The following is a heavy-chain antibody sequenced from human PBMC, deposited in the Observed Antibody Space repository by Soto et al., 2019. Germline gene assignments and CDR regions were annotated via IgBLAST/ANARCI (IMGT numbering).Heavy chain of an antibody. J-gene: IGHJ5*02. Sequence: GGSLRLSCAASGFTFSSYAMSWVRQAPGKGLEWVSAISGSGGSTYYADSVKGRFTISRDNSKNTLYLQMNSLRAEDTAVYYCAKKAKARGSSEDNWFDPWGQGTLVTVSS. V-gene: IGHV3-23*01. CDR2: ISGSGGST. D-gene: IGHD6-6*01. CDR1: GFTFSSYA. CDR3: AKKAKARGSSEDNWFDP.